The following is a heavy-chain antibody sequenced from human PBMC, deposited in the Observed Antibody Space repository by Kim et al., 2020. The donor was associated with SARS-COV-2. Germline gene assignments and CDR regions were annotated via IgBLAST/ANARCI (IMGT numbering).Heavy chain of an antibody. J-gene: IGHJ6*02. V-gene: IGHV3-11*03. CDR3: AEIGTLLTLRYGLDV. Sequence: ADSGKSRFTISRDNAKNSLYLQMNSLRVEDTAVYYCAEIGTLLTLRYGLDVWGQGTTVTVSS. D-gene: IGHD1-1*01.